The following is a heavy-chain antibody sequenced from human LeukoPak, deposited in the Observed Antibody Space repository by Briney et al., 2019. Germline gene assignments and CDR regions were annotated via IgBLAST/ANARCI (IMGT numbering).Heavy chain of an antibody. CDR2: ISYDGSNK. V-gene: IGHV3-30*03. J-gene: IGHJ4*02. CDR3: ARTDYGILTGYSHFDY. D-gene: IGHD3-9*01. CDR1: GFTFSSYG. Sequence: GRSLRLSCAASGFTFSSYGMHWVRQAPGKGLDWVAVISYDGSNKYYADSVKGRFTISRDNSKNTLYLQMNSLRAEDTAVYYCARTDYGILTGYSHFDYWGQGTLVTVSS.